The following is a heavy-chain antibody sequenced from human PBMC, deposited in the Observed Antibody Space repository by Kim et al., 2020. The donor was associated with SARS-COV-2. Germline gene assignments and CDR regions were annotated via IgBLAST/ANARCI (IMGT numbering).Heavy chain of an antibody. CDR2: IFHSGST. D-gene: IGHD3-22*01. CDR3: ARDYYDVSGYYYSFDY. Sequence: SETLSLTCTVSDFSISSGYYWGWIRQPPGKGLEWIGSIFHSGSTYYNPSLRSRVTMSVDTSKNQFSLKLSSVTAADTAVYYCARDYYDVSGYYYSFDYWGQGTLVTVSS. V-gene: IGHV4-38-2*02. CDR1: DFSISSGYY. J-gene: IGHJ4*02.